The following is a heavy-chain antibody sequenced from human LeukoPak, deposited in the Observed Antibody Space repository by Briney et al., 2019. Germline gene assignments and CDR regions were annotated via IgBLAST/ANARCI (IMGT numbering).Heavy chain of an antibody. V-gene: IGHV3-23*01. CDR1: GFTFSSYA. J-gene: IGHJ4*02. D-gene: IGHD3-10*01. Sequence: GGSLRLSCAASGFTFSSYAMSWVRQAPGKGLEWVSAISGSGGSTYYADSVKGRFTISRDNSKNTLYLQMNSMRAEDTAVYYCAKVGYGSGSYNDAWGQGTLVTVSS. CDR3: AKVGYGSGSYNDA. CDR2: ISGSGGST.